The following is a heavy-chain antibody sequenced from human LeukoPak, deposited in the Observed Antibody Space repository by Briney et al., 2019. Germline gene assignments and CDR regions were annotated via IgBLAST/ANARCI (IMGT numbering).Heavy chain of an antibody. CDR3: AKSPYSDILTGYDRTLYYFDY. D-gene: IGHD3-9*01. CDR2: ISGSGGST. J-gene: IGHJ4*02. Sequence: GGSLRLSCAASGFTFSSYAMSWVRQAPGKGLEWVSAISGSGGSTYYADSVKGRFTISRDNSKNTLYLQMNSLRAEDTAVYYCAKSPYSDILTGYDRTLYYFDYWGQGTLVTVSS. CDR1: GFTFSSYA. V-gene: IGHV3-23*01.